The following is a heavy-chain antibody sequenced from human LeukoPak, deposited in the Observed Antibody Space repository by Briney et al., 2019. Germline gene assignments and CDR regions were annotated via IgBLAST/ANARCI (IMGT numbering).Heavy chain of an antibody. Sequence: SETLSLTCAVYGGSFSGYYWSWIRQPPGKGLEWIGEINHSGSTNYNPSLKSRVTISVDTSKNQFSLKLSSVTAADTAVYYCARGRLPDYWGQGTLDTVSS. CDR1: GGSFSGYY. V-gene: IGHV4-34*01. CDR3: ARGRLPDY. CDR2: INHSGST. J-gene: IGHJ4*02.